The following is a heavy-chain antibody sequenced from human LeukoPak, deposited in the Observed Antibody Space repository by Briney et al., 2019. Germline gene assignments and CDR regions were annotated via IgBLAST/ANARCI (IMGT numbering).Heavy chain of an antibody. CDR3: AKEARTPLWFGELYGCFDP. CDR2: ISGSSGST. D-gene: IGHD3-10*01. J-gene: IGHJ5*02. V-gene: IGHV3-23*01. CDR1: GFTFSSYA. Sequence: GGSLRLSCAASGFTFSSYAMSWVRQAPGKGLEWVSAISGSSGSTYYADSVKGRFTISRDNSKNTLYLQMNSLGAEDTAVYYCAKEARTPLWFGELYGCFDPWGQGTLVTVSS.